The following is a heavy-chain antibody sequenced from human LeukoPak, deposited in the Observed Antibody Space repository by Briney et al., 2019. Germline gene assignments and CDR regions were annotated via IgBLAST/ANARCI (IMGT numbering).Heavy chain of an antibody. CDR2: IYTSGST. D-gene: IGHD3-3*01. CDR1: GGSISSYY. Sequence: SKTLSLTCTVSGGSISSYYWSWIRQPAGKGLEWIGRIYTSGSTNYNPSLKSRVTMSVDTSKNQFSLKLSSVTAADTAVYYCARDINDFWSGYFPYYYMDVWGKGTTVTVSS. V-gene: IGHV4-4*07. J-gene: IGHJ6*03. CDR3: ARDINDFWSGYFPYYYMDV.